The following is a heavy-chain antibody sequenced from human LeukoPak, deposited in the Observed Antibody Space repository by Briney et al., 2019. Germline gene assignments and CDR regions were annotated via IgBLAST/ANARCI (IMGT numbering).Heavy chain of an antibody. CDR2: IYHSGST. Sequence: PSGTLSLTCAVSGGSISSSNWWSWVRQPPGKGLEWIGEIYHSGSTNYNPSLKSRVTISIDTSKNQFSLKLSSVTATDTAVYYCATSSDTASAYWGQGTLVTVFS. CDR1: GGSISSSNW. CDR3: ATSSDTASAY. D-gene: IGHD5-18*01. J-gene: IGHJ4*02. V-gene: IGHV4-4*02.